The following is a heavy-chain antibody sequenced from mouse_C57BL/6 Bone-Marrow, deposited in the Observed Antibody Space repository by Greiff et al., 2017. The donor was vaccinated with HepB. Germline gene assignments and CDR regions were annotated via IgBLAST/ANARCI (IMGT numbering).Heavy chain of an antibody. J-gene: IGHJ2*01. CDR3: ARWVYDGYYDY. Sequence: EVQLVESGPVLVKPGASVKMSCKASGYTFTDYYMNWVKQSHGKSLEWIGVINPYNGGTSYNQKFKGKATLTVDKSSSTAYMELNSLTSEDSAVYYCARWVYDGYYDYWGQGTTLTVSS. CDR1: GYTFTDYY. CDR2: INPYNGGT. V-gene: IGHV1-19*01. D-gene: IGHD2-3*01.